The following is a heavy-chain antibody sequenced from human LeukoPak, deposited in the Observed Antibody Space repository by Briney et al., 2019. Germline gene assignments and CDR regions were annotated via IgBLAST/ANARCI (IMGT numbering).Heavy chain of an antibody. Sequence: PGGSLRLSCAASGFTFSIYWMSWVRQAPGKGLEWVANIKEDGSETHYVESVKGRFTISRDNAKKSLYLQMNSLRAEDTALHSCAANIFFQVWGQGTLVTVTS. CDR3: AANIFFQV. J-gene: IGHJ1*01. V-gene: IGHV3-7*05. CDR1: GFTFSIYW. D-gene: IGHD3-3*02. CDR2: IKEDGSET.